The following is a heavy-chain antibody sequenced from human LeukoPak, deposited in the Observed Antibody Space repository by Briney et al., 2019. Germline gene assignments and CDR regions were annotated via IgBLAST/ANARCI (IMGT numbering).Heavy chain of an antibody. D-gene: IGHD3-10*01. CDR2: IIPIFGTA. J-gene: IGHJ6*04. CDR3: ARAQYYYGSGSYYPGLYYYYGMDV. CDR1: GGTFSSYA. Sequence: SVKVSCKASGGTFSSYAISWVRQAPGQGLEWMGVIIPIFGTANYAQKFQGRVTITADESTSTAYMELSSLRSEDTAVYYCARAQYYYGSGSYYPGLYYYYGMDVWGKGTTVTVSS. V-gene: IGHV1-69*01.